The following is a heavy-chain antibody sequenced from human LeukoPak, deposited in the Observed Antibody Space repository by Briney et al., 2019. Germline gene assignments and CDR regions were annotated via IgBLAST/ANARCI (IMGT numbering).Heavy chain of an antibody. J-gene: IGHJ4*02. Sequence: PSETLSLTCTVSGGSISSGGYYRSWIRQHPGKGLEWIGYIYYSGSTYYNPSLKSRVTISVDTSKNQFSLKLSSVTAADTAVYYCARECRDYGDYFWDYWGQGTLVTVSS. D-gene: IGHD4-17*01. CDR1: GGSISSGGYY. V-gene: IGHV4-31*03. CDR3: ARECRDYGDYFWDY. CDR2: IYYSGST.